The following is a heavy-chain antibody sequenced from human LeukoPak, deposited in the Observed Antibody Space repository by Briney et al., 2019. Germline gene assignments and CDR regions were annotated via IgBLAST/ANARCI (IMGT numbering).Heavy chain of an antibody. CDR2: IIPIFGTA. CDR3: ARDSYSSRKGIGMDV. V-gene: IGHV1-69*13. Sequence: ASVKVSCKASGGTFSSYAISWVRQAPGQGLEWMGGIIPIFGTANYAQKFQGRVTITADESTSTAYMELRSLRSDDTAVYYCARDSYSSRKGIGMDVWSQGTTVTVSS. D-gene: IGHD6-13*01. CDR1: GGTFSSYA. J-gene: IGHJ6*02.